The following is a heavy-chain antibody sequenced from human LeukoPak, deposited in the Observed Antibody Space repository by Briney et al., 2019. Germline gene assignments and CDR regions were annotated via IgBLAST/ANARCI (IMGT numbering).Heavy chain of an antibody. CDR1: GFTFSSYG. CDR3: AKGTRRGEGSDAFDI. V-gene: IGHV3-30*02. D-gene: IGHD3-10*01. CDR2: IRYDGSNK. Sequence: AGGSLRLSCAASGFTFSSYGMHWVRQAPGKGLEWVAFIRYDGSNKYYADSVKGRFTISRGNSKNTLYLQMNSLRAEDTAVYYCAKGTRRGEGSDAFDIWGQGTMVTVSS. J-gene: IGHJ3*02.